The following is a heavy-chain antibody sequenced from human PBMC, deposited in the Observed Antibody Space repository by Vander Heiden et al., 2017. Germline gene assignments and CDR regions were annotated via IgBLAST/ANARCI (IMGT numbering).Heavy chain of an antibody. CDR1: GFTFGNYE. CDR3: ARESHGTTSFDY. CDR2: ISSGGSTT. J-gene: IGHJ4*02. D-gene: IGHD1-1*01. Sequence: EVQLVESGGGLAQPGGSLSLSCASSGFTFGNYELTWVRPAPGKGLEWVSDISSGGSTTYYADSVKGRFTISRDHAKNSLYMHMNSLRVEDTAVYYCARESHGTTSFDYWGQGILVTVSS. V-gene: IGHV3-48*03.